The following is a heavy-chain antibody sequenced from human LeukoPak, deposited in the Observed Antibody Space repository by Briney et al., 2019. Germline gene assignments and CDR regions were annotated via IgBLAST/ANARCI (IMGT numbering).Heavy chain of an antibody. CDR1: GFTFSSYE. J-gene: IGHJ5*02. CDR2: IDSSGSTI. D-gene: IGHD5-18*01. CDR3: AKFSGYSYGGWFDQ. Sequence: PGGSLRLSCAASGFTFSSYEMNWVRQAPGKGLEWVSYIDSSGSTIHYADSVKGRFTISRDNSKNTLYLQMNSLRAEDTAVYYCAKFSGYSYGGWFDQWGQGTPVTVSS. V-gene: IGHV3-48*03.